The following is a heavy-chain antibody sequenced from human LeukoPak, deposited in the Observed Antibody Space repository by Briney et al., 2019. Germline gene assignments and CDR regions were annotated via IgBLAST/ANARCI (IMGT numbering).Heavy chain of an antibody. CDR1: GFTFRAYA. CDR3: AKSGSPTYDGLYYGMDV. D-gene: IGHD2/OR15-2a*01. CDR2: ISYDGSSQ. V-gene: IGHV3-30*18. Sequence: PGGSLRLSCAASGFTFRAYAMNWVRQAPGKGLEWVALISYDGSSQYYVDSVKGRFTISRDNSKNTVYVQMNSLRAEDTAVYYCAKSGSPTYDGLYYGMDVWGQGTTVTVSS. J-gene: IGHJ6*02.